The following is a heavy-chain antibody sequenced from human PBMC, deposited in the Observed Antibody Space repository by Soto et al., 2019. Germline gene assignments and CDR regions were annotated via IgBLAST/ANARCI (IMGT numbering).Heavy chain of an antibody. D-gene: IGHD3-3*01. Sequence: PSETLSLTCTVSGDSIRSGEQYWSWIRQPPGKGLEWIGSIYYSGSTYYNPSLKSRVTISVDTSKNQFSLKLSSVTAADTAVYYCARLVSLCAGASSYYSRCLDPWGQGAMVTVSS. CDR1: GDSIRSGEQY. V-gene: IGHV4-39*01. J-gene: IGHJ5*02. CDR2: IYYSGST. CDR3: ARLVSLCAGASSYYSRCLDP.